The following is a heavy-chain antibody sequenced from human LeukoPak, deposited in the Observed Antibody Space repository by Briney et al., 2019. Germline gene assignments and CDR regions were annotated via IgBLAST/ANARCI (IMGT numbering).Heavy chain of an antibody. CDR2: IYYSGST. D-gene: IGHD3-16*01. CDR3: ARTPLGAHSDF. V-gene: IGHV4-31*03. CDR1: GGSISSGGYY. J-gene: IGHJ4*02. Sequence: SETLSLTCTVSGGSISSGGYYWSWIRQHPGKGLEWIGYIYYSGSTYYNPSLKSRVTISVDTSKNQFSLKLSSVTAADTAVYYCARTPLGAHSDFWGQGTLVTVSP.